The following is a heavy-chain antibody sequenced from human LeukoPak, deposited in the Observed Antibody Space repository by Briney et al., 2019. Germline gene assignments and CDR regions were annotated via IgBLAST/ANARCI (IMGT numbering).Heavy chain of an antibody. CDR1: GYTFTSYD. CDR3: ARDWGYSSSSMTPYNWFDP. D-gene: IGHD6-6*01. CDR2: MNPNSGNT. J-gene: IGHJ5*02. V-gene: IGHV1-8*01. Sequence: ASVKVSCKASGYTFTSYDINWVRQATGQGLEWMGWMNPNSGNTGYAQKFQGRVTMTRNTSISTAYMELSSLRSEDTAVYYCARDWGYSSSSMTPYNWFDPWGQGTLVPVSS.